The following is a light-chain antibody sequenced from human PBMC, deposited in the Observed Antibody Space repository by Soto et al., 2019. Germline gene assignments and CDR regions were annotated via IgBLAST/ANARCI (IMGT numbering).Light chain of an antibody. J-gene: IGKJ2*01. CDR1: QSVSGNY. CDR3: QQYGSSPPYT. CDR2: GSA. Sequence: EIVLTQSPGTLSLSPGERATLSCRASQSVSGNYLAWYQQKPGQSPRLLIYGSADRATGIPDRFSGSGSGTDFTLNITRVEPEDFAVYYCQQYGSSPPYTFGPGTKLEIK. V-gene: IGKV3-20*01.